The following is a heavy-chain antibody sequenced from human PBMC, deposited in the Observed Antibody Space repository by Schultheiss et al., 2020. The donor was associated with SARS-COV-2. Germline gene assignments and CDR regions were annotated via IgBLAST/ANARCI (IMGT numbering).Heavy chain of an antibody. CDR1: GFTFSSYA. CDR2: ISGSGGST. D-gene: IGHD3-16*01. J-gene: IGHJ5*02. V-gene: IGHV3-23*01. Sequence: GGSLRLSCAASGFTFSSYAMSWVRQAPGKGLEWVSAISGSGGSTYYADSVKGRFTISRDNAKNSLYLQMNSLRAEDTAVYYCARALKGHWFDPWGQGTLVTVSS. CDR3: ARALKGHWFDP.